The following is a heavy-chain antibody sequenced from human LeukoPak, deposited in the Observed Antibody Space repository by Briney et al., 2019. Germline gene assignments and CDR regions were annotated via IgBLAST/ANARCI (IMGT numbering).Heavy chain of an antibody. CDR3: AREAFWSGYSPIDY. Sequence: SETLSLTCTVSGGSVSSSSYYWGWIRQPPGKGLEWIGSIYYSGSTYYNPSLKSRVTISVDTSKNQFSLKLSSVTAADTAVYYCAREAFWSGYSPIDYWGQGTLVTVSS. D-gene: IGHD3-3*01. V-gene: IGHV4-39*07. CDR2: IYYSGST. J-gene: IGHJ4*02. CDR1: GGSVSSSSYY.